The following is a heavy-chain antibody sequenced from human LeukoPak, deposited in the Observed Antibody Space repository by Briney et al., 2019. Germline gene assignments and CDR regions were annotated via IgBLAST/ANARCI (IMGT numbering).Heavy chain of an antibody. V-gene: IGHV3-21*06. J-gene: IGHJ4*02. D-gene: IGHD5-12*01. CDR1: GFTFSSYS. CDR2: ISSSSSYI. Sequence: GGSLRLSCAASGFTFSSYSMNWVRQAPGKGLEWVSSISSSSSYIYYADSVKGRFTISRDNAKNSLYLQMNSLRAEDTAIYYCTRVGYHDQGIDYWGQGTLVTVSS. CDR3: TRVGYHDQGIDY.